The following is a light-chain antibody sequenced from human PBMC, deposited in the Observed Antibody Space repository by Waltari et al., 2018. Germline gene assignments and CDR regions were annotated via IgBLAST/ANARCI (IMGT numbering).Light chain of an antibody. CDR2: NVA. Sequence: IQMTQSPSSLSASVGGRVTITCRASQSVTTSLNWYQHKPGQAPRVLIYNVASLQSGGSSRFIGTGSGTDFTLTITSLQPEDFATYYCQQTDSPPFTFGPGTKLDI. J-gene: IGKJ3*01. CDR1: QSVTTS. V-gene: IGKV1-39*01. CDR3: QQTDSPPFT.